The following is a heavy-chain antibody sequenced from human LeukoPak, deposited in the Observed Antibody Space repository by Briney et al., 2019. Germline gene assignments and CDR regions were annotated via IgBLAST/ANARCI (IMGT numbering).Heavy chain of an antibody. J-gene: IGHJ4*02. CDR2: IYPGDSDT. D-gene: IGHD2-2*01. V-gene: IGHV5-51*01. CDR1: GYSFTSYW. CDR3: ARQGSGYCSSTSCYALDY. Sequence: GESLKISCKGSGYSFTSYWIGWVRQMPGKGLEWMGIIYPGDSDTRYSPSFQGQVTISADKSISTAYLQWSSLKASDTAMYYCARQGSGYCSSTSCYALDYWGQGTLVTVSS.